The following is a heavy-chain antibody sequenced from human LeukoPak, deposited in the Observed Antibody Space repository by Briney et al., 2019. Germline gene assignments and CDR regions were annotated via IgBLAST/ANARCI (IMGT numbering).Heavy chain of an antibody. CDR1: GFTFSSFK. CDR2: ISSSGSTI. V-gene: IGHV3-48*03. Sequence: GGSLRLSCAASGFTFSSFKMTWVRQAPGKGLEWVSYISSSGSTIYYADSVKGRFTISRDNAKNSLYLQLNSLRAEDTAVYYCARAMYTTSSGYDYWGHGTLVTVSS. J-gene: IGHJ4*01. CDR3: ARAMYTTSSGYDY. D-gene: IGHD6-6*01.